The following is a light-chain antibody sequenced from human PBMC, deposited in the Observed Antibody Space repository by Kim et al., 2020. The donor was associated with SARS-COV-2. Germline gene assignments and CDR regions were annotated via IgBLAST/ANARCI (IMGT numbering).Light chain of an antibody. Sequence: QAGLTQPPSVSKGLRQTATLTCTGNNNNVGNEGAAWLQQHQGHPPKLLSYRNNNRPSGSSEGLSASRSGNTASLTITGLQPEDEADYYCLAWDSSLAAWVFGGGTQLTVL. CDR2: RNN. V-gene: IGLV10-54*01. CDR1: NNNVGNEG. CDR3: LAWDSSLAAWV. J-gene: IGLJ3*02.